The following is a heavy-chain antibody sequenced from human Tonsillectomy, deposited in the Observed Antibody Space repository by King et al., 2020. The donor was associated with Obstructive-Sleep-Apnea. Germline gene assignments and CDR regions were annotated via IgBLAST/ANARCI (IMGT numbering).Heavy chain of an antibody. CDR3: TREPYYDSSGYYYDAFDI. Sequence: VQLVESGGGLVQPGRSLRLSCTASGFTFGDYAMSWFRQAPGKGLEWVGFIRSKAYGGTTEYAASVKGRLTISRDDSKSIAYLQMNSLKTEDTAVYYCTREPYYDSSGYYYDAFDIWGQGTMVTVSS. CDR2: IRSKAYGGTT. J-gene: IGHJ3*02. D-gene: IGHD3-22*01. CDR1: GFTFGDYA. V-gene: IGHV3-49*03.